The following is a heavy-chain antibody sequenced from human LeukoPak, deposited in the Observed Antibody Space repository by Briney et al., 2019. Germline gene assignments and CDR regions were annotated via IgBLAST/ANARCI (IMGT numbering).Heavy chain of an antibody. D-gene: IGHD5-18*01. V-gene: IGHV7-4-1*02. Sequence: WASVKVSCTASGYTFTSYAMNWVRQAPGQGLERMGWINTNTGNPTYAQGFTGRFVFSLDTSVSTAYLQISSLKAEDTAVYYCATTSGYSYGPRFSGVEYYFDYWGQGTLVTVSS. J-gene: IGHJ4*02. CDR3: ATTSGYSYGPRFSGVEYYFDY. CDR2: INTNTGNP. CDR1: GYTFTSYA.